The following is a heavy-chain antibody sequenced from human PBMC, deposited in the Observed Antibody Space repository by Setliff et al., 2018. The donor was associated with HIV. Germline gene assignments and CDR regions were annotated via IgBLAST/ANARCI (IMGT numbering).Heavy chain of an antibody. Sequence: LSLTCAVSGGSISSHYWSWIRQPPGKGLEWIGYIYYSGNSNYNPSLKSRVTMSVDTSKTQFSLRLSSVTAADTAVYFCARRTNGYAALDYWGQGTLVTVSS. CDR3: ARRTNGYAALDY. V-gene: IGHV4-59*11. J-gene: IGHJ4*02. D-gene: IGHD5-12*01. CDR1: GGSISSHY. CDR2: IYYSGNS.